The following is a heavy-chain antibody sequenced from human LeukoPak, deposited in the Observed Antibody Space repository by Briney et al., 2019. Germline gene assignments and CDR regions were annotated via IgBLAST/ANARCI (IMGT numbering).Heavy chain of an antibody. V-gene: IGHV4-59*08. J-gene: IGHJ6*03. CDR2: LYHSGAA. CDR3: ARLGKTYYMDV. Sequence: SETLSLTCTASGDSISNYCWTWIRQTPGKGLEWIGNLYHSGAADYNPSLKTRVTTSVDTSKDQFSLSLRSSTAADTAVYFCARLGKTYYMDVWGTGTTVTVSS. CDR1: GDSISNYC. D-gene: IGHD1/OR15-1a*01.